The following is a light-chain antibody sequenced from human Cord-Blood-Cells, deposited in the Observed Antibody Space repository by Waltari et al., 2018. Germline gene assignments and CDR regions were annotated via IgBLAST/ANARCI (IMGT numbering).Light chain of an antibody. J-gene: IGKJ4*01. V-gene: IGKV2-28*01. CDR1: QSLLHSNGYNY. Sequence: DIVMTQSPLPLPVTPGEPASISCRSSQSLLHSNGYNYLYWYLQKPGQSPQLLIYLGSNRASGVPDRFSGSGSGTDFTLKISRVEAEDVGVYYCMQALQTPLTFGGGTKVEIK. CDR2: LGS. CDR3: MQALQTPLT.